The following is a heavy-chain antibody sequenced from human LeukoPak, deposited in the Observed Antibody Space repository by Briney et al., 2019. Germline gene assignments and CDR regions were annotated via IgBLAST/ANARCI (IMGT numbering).Heavy chain of an antibody. J-gene: IGHJ4*02. Sequence: SETLSLTCTVSGGSISSYYWSWIRQPPGKGLEWIGYIYYYGSTNYNPSLKRRVTISVDTSKNQFSLKVNSVTAADTAVYYCARRDSSGYYGYWGQGTLVTVSS. CDR3: ARRDSSGYYGY. CDR1: GGSISSYY. CDR2: IYYYGST. D-gene: IGHD3-22*01. V-gene: IGHV4-59*08.